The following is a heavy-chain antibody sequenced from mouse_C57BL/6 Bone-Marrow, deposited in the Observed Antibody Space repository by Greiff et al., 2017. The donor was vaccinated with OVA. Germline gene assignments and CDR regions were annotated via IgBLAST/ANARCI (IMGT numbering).Heavy chain of an antibody. V-gene: IGHV1-61*01. Sequence: VQLQQPGAELVRPGSSVKLSCKASGYTFTSYWMDWVKQRPGQGLEWIGNIYPSDSETHYNQKFKDKATLTVDKSSSTAYMQLSSLTSEDSAVYYCARNPFTTVMDYWGQGTSVTVSS. CDR2: IYPSDSET. CDR3: ARNPFTTVMDY. D-gene: IGHD1-1*01. J-gene: IGHJ4*01. CDR1: GYTFTSYW.